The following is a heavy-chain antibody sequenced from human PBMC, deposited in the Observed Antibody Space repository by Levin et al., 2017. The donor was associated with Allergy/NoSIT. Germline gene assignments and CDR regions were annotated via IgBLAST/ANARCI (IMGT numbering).Heavy chain of an antibody. CDR2: ISWNSGRV. Sequence: LSLTCAASGFTFDDYAMHWVRQAPGKGLEWVSGISWNSGRVDYADSVKGRFTISRDNAKNSLYLQMNSLRTEDTALYYCAKANIAVAGDAFDVWGQGTMVTVSS. V-gene: IGHV3-9*01. CDR1: GFTFDDYA. D-gene: IGHD6-19*01. J-gene: IGHJ3*01. CDR3: AKANIAVAGDAFDV.